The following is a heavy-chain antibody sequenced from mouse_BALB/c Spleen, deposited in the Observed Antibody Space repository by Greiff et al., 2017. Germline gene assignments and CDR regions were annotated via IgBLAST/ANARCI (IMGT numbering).Heavy chain of an antibody. CDR2: IYPGNSDT. Sequence: VQLQQSGTVLARPGASVKMSCKASGYSFTSYWMHWVKQRPGQGLEWIGAIYPGNSDTSYNQKFKGKAKLTAVTSASTAYMELSSLTNEDSAVYYCTRNFGYYGSSYYLYFDYWGQGTTLTVSS. CDR3: TRNFGYYGSSYYLYFDY. J-gene: IGHJ2*01. D-gene: IGHD1-1*01. CDR1: GYSFTSYW. V-gene: IGHV1-5*01.